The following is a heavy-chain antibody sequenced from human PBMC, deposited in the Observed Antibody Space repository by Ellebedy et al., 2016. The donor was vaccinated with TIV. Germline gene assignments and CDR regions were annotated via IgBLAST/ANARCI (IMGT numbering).Heavy chain of an antibody. CDR1: GFTFSIYA. Sequence: GESLKISCAASGFTFSIYAMSWVRQAPGTGLEWVASISNTNSYIYYAGSVKGRFTISRDNAKNSLYLQMNSLRAEDKAVYFCAKIELERRFYYYAMDVWGQGTTVTVSS. D-gene: IGHD1-1*01. CDR3: AKIELERRFYYYAMDV. J-gene: IGHJ6*02. CDR2: ISNTNSYI. V-gene: IGHV3-21*01.